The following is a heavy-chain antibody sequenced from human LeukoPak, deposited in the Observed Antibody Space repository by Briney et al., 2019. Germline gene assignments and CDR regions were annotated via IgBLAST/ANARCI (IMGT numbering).Heavy chain of an antibody. J-gene: IGHJ3*02. CDR1: GFTFDDYT. CDR2: ISWDGGST. D-gene: IGHD3-10*01. Sequence: GGSLRLSCAASGFTFDDYTMHWVRHAPGKGLEWVSLISWDGGSTYYADSVKGRFTISRDNSKNTLYLQMNSLRAEDTAVYYCEGGNYYGSGSRWYDAFDIWGQGTMVTVSS. V-gene: IGHV3-43*01. CDR3: EGGNYYGSGSRWYDAFDI.